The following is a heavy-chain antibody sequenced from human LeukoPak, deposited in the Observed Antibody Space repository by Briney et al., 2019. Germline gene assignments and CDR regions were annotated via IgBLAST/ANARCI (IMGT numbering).Heavy chain of an antibody. CDR2: ISAYNGNT. V-gene: IGHV1-18*01. CDR1: GYTFTSYG. D-gene: IGHD3-22*01. Sequence: ASVKVSCKASGYTFTSYGISWVRQAPGQGLEWMGWISAYNGNTNYAQKLQGRVTMTTDTSTSTAYMELRSLGSDDTAVYYCARSNLYYDSSGYSRWFDPWGQGTLVTVSS. CDR3: ARSNLYYDSSGYSRWFDP. J-gene: IGHJ5*02.